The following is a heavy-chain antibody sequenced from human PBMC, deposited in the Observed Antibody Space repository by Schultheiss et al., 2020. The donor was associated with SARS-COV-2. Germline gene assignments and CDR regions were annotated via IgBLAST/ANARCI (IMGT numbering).Heavy chain of an antibody. J-gene: IGHJ4*02. V-gene: IGHV5-51*01. D-gene: IGHD6-19*01. CDR2: IYPGDSDT. Sequence: GESLKISCKGSGYRFTNYWIAWVRQVPEKGLEWMGIIYPGDSDTRYSPSFQGQVTISADKSISTAYLQWSSLKASDTAMYYCARQIAVAAHAKPIEPFDYWGQGTLVTVSS. CDR3: ARQIAVAAHAKPIEPFDY. CDR1: GYRFTNYW.